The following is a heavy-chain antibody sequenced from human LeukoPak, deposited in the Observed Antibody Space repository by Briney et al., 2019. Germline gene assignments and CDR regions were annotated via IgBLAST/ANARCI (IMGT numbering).Heavy chain of an antibody. CDR3: AKDSPRYCSGGSCAYFDY. J-gene: IGHJ4*02. V-gene: IGHV3-30*02. CDR1: GFTFSSYG. CDR2: IRYDGSNK. Sequence: PGGSLRLSCAASGFTFSSYGMHWVRQAPGKGLEWVAFIRYDGSNKYYADSVKGRFTISRDNSKNTLYLQMNSLRAEDTAVYYCAKDSPRYCSGGSCAYFDYWGQGTLVTVSS. D-gene: IGHD2-15*01.